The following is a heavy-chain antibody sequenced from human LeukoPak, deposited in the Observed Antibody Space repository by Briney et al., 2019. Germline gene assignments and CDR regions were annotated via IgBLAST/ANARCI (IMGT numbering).Heavy chain of an antibody. CDR3: VPGNRITTPTETRGTYFDY. J-gene: IGHJ4*02. CDR2: INPNSGGT. V-gene: IGHV1-2*02. D-gene: IGHD3-3*01. Sequence: ASVQVSFKSSGYTFTIYYIHWVRQAPGQGLEWMGWINPNSGGTNYAHKFQGRVTMTMDTYISTAYMELSRLTSDDTAVYYCVPGNRITTPTETRGTYFDYWGQGTLVTVSS. CDR1: GYTFTIYY.